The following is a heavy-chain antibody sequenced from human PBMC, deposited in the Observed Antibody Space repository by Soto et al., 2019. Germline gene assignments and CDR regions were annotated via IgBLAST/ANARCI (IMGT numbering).Heavy chain of an antibody. CDR3: ARAYGYCGGDCYIDY. V-gene: IGHV1-18*01. J-gene: IGHJ4*02. CDR2: ISAYNGNT. CDR1: GYTFTSYG. Sequence: GASVKGSCKASGYTFTSYGISWVRQAPGQGLEWMGWISAYNGNTNYAQKLQGRVTMTTDTSTSTAYMELRSLRSDDTAVYYCARAYGYCGGDCYIDYWGQGTLVTVSS. D-gene: IGHD2-21*02.